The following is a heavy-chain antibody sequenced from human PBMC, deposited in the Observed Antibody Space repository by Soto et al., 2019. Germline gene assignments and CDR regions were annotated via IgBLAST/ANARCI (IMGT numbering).Heavy chain of an antibody. CDR3: ARETMVRGVNLGDYYYGMDV. Sequence: PSETLSLTCTVSGGSISSGGYYWSWIRQHPGKGLEWIGYIYYSGSTYYNPSLKSRVTISVDTSKNQFSLKLSSVTAADTAVYYCARETMVRGVNLGDYYYGMDVWGKGTTVTVSS. J-gene: IGHJ6*04. CDR2: IYYSGST. V-gene: IGHV4-31*03. D-gene: IGHD3-10*01. CDR1: GGSISSGGYY.